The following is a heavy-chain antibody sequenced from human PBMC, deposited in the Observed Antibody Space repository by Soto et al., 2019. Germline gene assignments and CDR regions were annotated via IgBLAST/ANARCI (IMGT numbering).Heavy chain of an antibody. CDR2: ISAYNGNT. CDR1: GYTFTSYG. CDR3: ARDPVFPWCGDQSTLYYYCMDV. J-gene: IGHJ6*02. V-gene: IGHV1-18*04. D-gene: IGHD3-10*01. Sequence: ASVKVSCKASGYTFTSYGISWVRQAPGQGLEWMGWISAYNGNTNYAQKLQGRVTITTDKSTSTAYMELRSLRSDDTAVYYCARDPVFPWCGDQSTLYYYCMDVWGQGTMVTVSS.